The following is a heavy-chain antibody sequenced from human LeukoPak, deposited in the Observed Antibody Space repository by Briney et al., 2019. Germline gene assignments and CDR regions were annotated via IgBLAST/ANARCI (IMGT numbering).Heavy chain of an antibody. J-gene: IGHJ3*02. CDR1: GGSISSSSYY. D-gene: IGHD3-22*01. CDR3: ARVNNYYDSSGYYLGNAFDI. CDR2: IYYSGST. V-gene: IGHV4-39*07. Sequence: PSETLSLTCTVSGGSISSSSYYWGWIRQHPGKGLEWIGSIYYSGSTYYNPSLKSRVTISVDTSKNQFSLKLSSVTAADTAVYYCARVNNYYDSSGYYLGNAFDIWGQGTMVTVSS.